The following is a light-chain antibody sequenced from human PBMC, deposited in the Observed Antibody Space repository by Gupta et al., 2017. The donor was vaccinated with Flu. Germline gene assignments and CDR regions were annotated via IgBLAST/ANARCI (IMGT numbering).Light chain of an antibody. Sequence: GKTTRTCASSTDVVSSGYYSYRLKPSPAPVLRVYIDSNRHSEIPERVSFSSSGNTATVAISMVEAEDEADYYYQRWDYNSDHCVFGGGTKLTVL. CDR1: DVVSSG. V-gene: IGLV3-21*03. J-gene: IGLJ2*01. CDR2: IDS. CDR3: QRWDYNSDHCV.